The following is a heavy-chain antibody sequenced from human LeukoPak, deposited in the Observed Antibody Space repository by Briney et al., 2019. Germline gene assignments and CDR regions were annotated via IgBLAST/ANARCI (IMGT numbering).Heavy chain of an antibody. V-gene: IGHV1-2*02. D-gene: IGHD1-26*01. CDR3: ARASGSYWWFDS. J-gene: IGHJ5*01. CDR2: VNPNSGDT. CDR1: GYTFTGYY. Sequence: ASMKVSCKGSGYTFTGYYPHLVRQAPGQGLELMGCVNPNSGDTNYAQKFQGSVTMTRDTSISTVYMELSRLRSDDTAVYYCARASGSYWWFDSWGQGTLVTVSS.